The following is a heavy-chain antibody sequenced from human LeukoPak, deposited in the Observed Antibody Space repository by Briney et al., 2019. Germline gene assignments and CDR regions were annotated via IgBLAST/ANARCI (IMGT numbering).Heavy chain of an antibody. CDR3: VGEIGPRSFDY. D-gene: IGHD3-16*01. CDR1: GFNFNNYD. J-gene: IGHJ4*02. Sequence: GGSLRLSCAASGFNFNNYDMHWVRQAPGKGLEWVAVISYDGSSKYYADSVKGRFTISRDNSINALYLQMNSLRLEDTAVYYCVGEIGPRSFDYWGQGTLVTVSS. V-gene: IGHV3-30-3*01. CDR2: ISYDGSSK.